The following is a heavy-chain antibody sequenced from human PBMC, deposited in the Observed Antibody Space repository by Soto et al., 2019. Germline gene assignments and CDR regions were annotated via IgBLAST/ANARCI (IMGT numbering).Heavy chain of an antibody. J-gene: IGHJ4*02. D-gene: IGHD5-12*01. Sequence: ASVKVSCKASGYTFTGYYMHWVRQAPGQGLEWMGWINPNSGGTNYAQKFQGWVTMTRDTSISTAYMELSRLRSDDTAVYYCARARANSGYDYFDYWGQGTLVTVSS. V-gene: IGHV1-2*04. CDR2: INPNSGGT. CDR1: GYTFTGYY. CDR3: ARARANSGYDYFDY.